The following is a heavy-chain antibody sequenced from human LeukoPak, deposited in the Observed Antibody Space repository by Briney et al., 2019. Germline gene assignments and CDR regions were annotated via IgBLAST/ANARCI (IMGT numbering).Heavy chain of an antibody. CDR1: GFTFSSYG. D-gene: IGHD1-26*01. CDR3: AKEGRLTRYFQH. CDR2: ISYDRSNK. Sequence: GGSLRLSCAASGFTFSSYGMHWVRQAPGKGLEWVAVISYDRSNKYYADSVKGRFTISRDNSKNTLYLQMNSLRAEDTAVYYCAKEGRLTRYFQHWGQGTLVTVSS. J-gene: IGHJ1*01. V-gene: IGHV3-30*18.